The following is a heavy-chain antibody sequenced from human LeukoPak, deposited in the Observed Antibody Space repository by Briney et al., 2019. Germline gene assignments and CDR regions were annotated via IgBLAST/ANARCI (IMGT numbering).Heavy chain of an antibody. CDR3: ARGDDSSSWYLFDY. CDR2: ISSSGSTI. CDR1: GFTFSRYE. Sequence: GGSLRLSCAASGFTFSRYEMNWVRQAPGKGLEWVSYISSSGSTIYYADSVKGRFTISRDNAKNSLYLQMNSLRAEDTAVYYCARGDDSSSWYLFDYWGQGTLVTISS. D-gene: IGHD6-13*01. V-gene: IGHV3-48*03. J-gene: IGHJ4*02.